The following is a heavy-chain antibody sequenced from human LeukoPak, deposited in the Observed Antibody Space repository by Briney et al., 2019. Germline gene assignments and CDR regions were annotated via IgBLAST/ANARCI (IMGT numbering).Heavy chain of an antibody. J-gene: IGHJ4*02. CDR3: ARSYKSGWHYFDY. CDR2: LNSDGSSI. Sequence: PGGSLRLSCAASGFTFSSYWMHWVRQAPGKGLVWVSRLNSDGSSITYADSVKGRFTISRDKSKNTLYLQMNSLRTEDTAVYYCARSYKSGWHYFDYWGQGTLVSVSS. CDR1: GFTFSSYW. D-gene: IGHD6-19*01. V-gene: IGHV3-74*01.